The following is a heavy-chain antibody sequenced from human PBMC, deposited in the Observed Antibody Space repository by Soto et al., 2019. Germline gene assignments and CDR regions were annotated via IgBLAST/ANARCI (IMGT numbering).Heavy chain of an antibody. CDR1: GYTFTGRY. V-gene: IGHV1-2*02. CDR2: INPASGGA. J-gene: IGHJ6*02. Sequence: ASVKVSCKASGYTFTGRYIHWVRQAPGQGLEWMGWINPASGGATYAQKFQGRVSLTRDTSISTAYMELSRLRSDDTAVYYCARGGDTAMVYHGMDVWGQGTTVTVSS. D-gene: IGHD5-18*01. CDR3: ARGGDTAMVYHGMDV.